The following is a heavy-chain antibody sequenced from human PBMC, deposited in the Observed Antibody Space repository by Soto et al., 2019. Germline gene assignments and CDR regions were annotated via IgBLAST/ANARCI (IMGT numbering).Heavy chain of an antibody. CDR3: ARDQGGFWLLFQFDL. CDR2: ISSSSSYI. V-gene: IGHV3-21*01. Sequence: GGSLRLSCAASGFTFSSYSMNWVRQAPGKGLEWVSSISSSSSYIYYADSVKGRFTISRDNAKNSLYLQMNSLRAEDTAVYYCARDQGGFWLLFQFDLWGRGTLVTVSS. D-gene: IGHD3-16*01. CDR1: GFTFSSYS. J-gene: IGHJ2*01.